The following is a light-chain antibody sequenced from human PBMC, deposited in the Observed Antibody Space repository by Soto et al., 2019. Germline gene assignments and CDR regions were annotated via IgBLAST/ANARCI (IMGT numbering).Light chain of an antibody. Sequence: DIQMTQSPSSLSASVGDRVTITCRASQSISSYLNWYQQKPGKAPKLLIYAASSLQSGVPSRFSGSGSGTDITRTISSLQPEEFATYYCQQSYSTPYTFGQGTKLESK. CDR1: QSISSY. V-gene: IGKV1-39*01. J-gene: IGKJ2*01. CDR2: AAS. CDR3: QQSYSTPYT.